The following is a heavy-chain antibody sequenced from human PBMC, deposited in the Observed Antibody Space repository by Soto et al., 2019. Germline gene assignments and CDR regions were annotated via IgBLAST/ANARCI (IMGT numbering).Heavy chain of an antibody. D-gene: IGHD2-21*02. Sequence: GGSLRLSCAGSGLTLISYGMSWVRQAPGKGLEWVSSISAITNYKYSADSLKGRFTISKDSADNSLILQMTSLRAEDTAVYHCARARGNDWYSDYWGQGTLVTVSS. CDR1: GLTLISYG. V-gene: IGHV3-21*01. J-gene: IGHJ4*02. CDR3: ARARGNDWYSDY. CDR2: ISAITNYK.